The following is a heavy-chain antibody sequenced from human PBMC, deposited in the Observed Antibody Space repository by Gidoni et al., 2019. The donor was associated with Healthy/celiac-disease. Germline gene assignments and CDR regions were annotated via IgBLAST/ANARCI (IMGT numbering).Heavy chain of an antibody. J-gene: IGHJ6*02. CDR2: ISWNIGSI. V-gene: IGHV3-9*01. CDR3: AKDILYGDYYYGMDV. D-gene: IGHD4-17*01. Sequence: EVQLVSSGGGLVQPGRSPRLSCAASGFTFVAYAMHWVRQAPGKGLEWVSGISWNIGSIGYAGSVKGRFTISSNNAKSSHYLQMNSLRAEDTALYYCAKDILYGDYYYGMDVWGQGTTVTVSS. CDR1: GFTFVAYA.